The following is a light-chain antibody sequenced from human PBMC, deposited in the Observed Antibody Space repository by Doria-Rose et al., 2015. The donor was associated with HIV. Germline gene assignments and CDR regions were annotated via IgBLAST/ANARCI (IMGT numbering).Light chain of an antibody. CDR3: QQYGTSRGT. J-gene: IGKJ5*01. CDR1: QCVKSSY. CDR2: DAS. V-gene: IGKV3-20*01. Sequence: EIVMTQSPGTLSLSPGERATLSCRANQCVKSSYLAWYQQKPGQAPRLLIYDASTRATGIPDRFSGSGSGTDFTLTISRLEPEDVAVYYCQQYGTSRGTFGQGTQLEIK.